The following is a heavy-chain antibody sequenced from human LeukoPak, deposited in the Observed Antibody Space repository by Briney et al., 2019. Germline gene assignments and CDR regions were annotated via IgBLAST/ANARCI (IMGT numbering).Heavy chain of an antibody. V-gene: IGHV1-24*01. CDR3: ATDILSVYDSSVYLPF. CDR2: FDPEDGET. J-gene: IGHJ4*02. Sequence: ASVKVSCKVSGYTLAELSMHWVRQAPGKGLEWMGGFDPEDGETIYAQKFQGRVTMTEDTSTDTAYMELSSLRSEDTAVYYCATDILSVYDSSVYLPFWGQGTLVTVSS. D-gene: IGHD3-22*01. CDR1: GYTLAELS.